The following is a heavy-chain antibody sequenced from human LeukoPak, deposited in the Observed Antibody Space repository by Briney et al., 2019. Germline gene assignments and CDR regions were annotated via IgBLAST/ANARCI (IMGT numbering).Heavy chain of an antibody. Sequence: GGSLRLSCAASGFTFSSYAMHWVRQAPGKGLEWVAVISYDGSNKYYADSVKGRFTISRGNSKNTLYLQMNSLRAEDTAVYYCARATSLWSSLHLYYYYYMDVWGKGTTVTVSS. CDR2: ISYDGSNK. J-gene: IGHJ6*03. V-gene: IGHV3-30-3*01. CDR1: GFTFSSYA. CDR3: ARATSLWSSLHLYYYYYMDV. D-gene: IGHD1-26*01.